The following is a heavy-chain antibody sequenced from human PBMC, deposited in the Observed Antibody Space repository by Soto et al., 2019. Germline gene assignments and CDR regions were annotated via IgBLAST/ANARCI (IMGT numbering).Heavy chain of an antibody. Sequence: EVQLEESGGALVQPGRSLRLSCAASGFTFDDYAMHWVRQVLGKGLEWVSSISWNSGNIGYADSVKGRFTTSRDNAKNSLYLQMNSLRPEDTALYYGVRSKGGYSYGTPFDSWGQGTLVTVSS. D-gene: IGHD5-18*01. CDR2: ISWNSGNI. CDR3: VRSKGGYSYGTPFDS. CDR1: GFTFDDYA. J-gene: IGHJ4*02. V-gene: IGHV3-9*01.